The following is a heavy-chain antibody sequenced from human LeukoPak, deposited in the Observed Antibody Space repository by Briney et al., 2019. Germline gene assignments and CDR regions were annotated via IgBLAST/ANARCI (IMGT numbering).Heavy chain of an antibody. CDR3: ARMVYDSRGYSDY. V-gene: IGHV4-59*01. CDR2: IYYSGST. J-gene: IGHJ4*02. D-gene: IGHD3-22*01. Sequence: SETLSLTCTVSGGSISSYYWSWIRQPPGKGLEWIGYIYYSGSTIYNPSLKSRVTISIDTSKNQFSLKLSPVTAADTAVYYCARMVYDSRGYSDYWGQGTLVTVSS. CDR1: GGSISSYY.